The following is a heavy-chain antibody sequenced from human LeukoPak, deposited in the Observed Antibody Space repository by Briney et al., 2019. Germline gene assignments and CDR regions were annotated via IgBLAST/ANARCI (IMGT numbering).Heavy chain of an antibody. D-gene: IGHD4-23*01. CDR2: ISYDGSNK. CDR3: AKPSFMTTVVTPIDY. CDR1: GFTFSSYG. Sequence: GGSLRLSCAASGFTFSSYGMHWVRQVPGKGLEWVAVISYDGSNKYYADSVKGRFTISRDNSKNTLYLQMNSLRAEDTAVYYCAKPSFMTTVVTPIDYWGQGTLVTVSS. J-gene: IGHJ4*02. V-gene: IGHV3-30*18.